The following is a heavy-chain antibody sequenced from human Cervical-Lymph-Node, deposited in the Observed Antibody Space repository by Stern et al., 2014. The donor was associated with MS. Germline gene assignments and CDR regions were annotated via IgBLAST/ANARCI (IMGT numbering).Heavy chain of an antibody. CDR2: IFHSGSG. Sequence: VQLVESGPGLLRPSETLSLTCTVSGGSIRSSTYYWDWIRQPPGKGLEWIGTIFHSGSGYYNPPLKSRVTISVDTSKNQFSLKLPSVTAADTAVYYCARQSWSSWSNDYWGQGTLVTVSS. D-gene: IGHD6-13*01. V-gene: IGHV4-39*01. CDR3: ARQSWSSWSNDY. J-gene: IGHJ4*02. CDR1: GGSIRSSTYY.